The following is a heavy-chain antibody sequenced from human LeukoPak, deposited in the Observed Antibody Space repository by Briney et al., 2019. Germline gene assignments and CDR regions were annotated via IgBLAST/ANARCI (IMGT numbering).Heavy chain of an antibody. CDR2: MNGAAVT. CDR1: GVAVIDHF. D-gene: IGHD1-26*01. V-gene: IGHV3-69-1*01. CDR3: ARRGVQGYMDV. J-gene: IGHJ6*03. Sequence: GGALRLSCAASGVAVIDHFIHWVRQAPGEGLQWGSTMNGAAVTDYAASVKGRFTISRDRIKNPFSLRMNNLTAADTAVYFCARRGVQGYMDVWGKGTTVTVSS.